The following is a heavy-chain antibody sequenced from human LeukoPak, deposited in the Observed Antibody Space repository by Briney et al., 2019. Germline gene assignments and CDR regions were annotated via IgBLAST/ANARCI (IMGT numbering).Heavy chain of an antibody. V-gene: IGHV1-58*01. Sequence: GASVTVSCTASGFTFTNSAVQWVRQARGQRLEWIGWIVVGSGNTNYAQKFQERVTITRDMSTSTAYMELSSLRSEDTAVYYCAAGAYYYDSSGSVPLFDYWGQGILVTVSS. CDR3: AAGAYYYDSSGSVPLFDY. D-gene: IGHD3-22*01. CDR1: GFTFTNSA. J-gene: IGHJ4*02. CDR2: IVVGSGNT.